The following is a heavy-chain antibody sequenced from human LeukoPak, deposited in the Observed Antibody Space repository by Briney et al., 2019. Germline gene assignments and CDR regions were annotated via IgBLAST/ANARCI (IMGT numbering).Heavy chain of an antibody. Sequence: GGSLRLSCAASGFTFDDYAMHWVRQAPGKGLEWVSGISWNSGSIGYADSVKGRFTISRDNAKNSLYLQMNSLRAEDTALYYCAKDISNGMTIDFDYWGQGTLVTVSS. CDR3: AKDISNGMTIDFDY. V-gene: IGHV3-9*01. CDR2: ISWNSGSI. CDR1: GFTFDDYA. J-gene: IGHJ4*02. D-gene: IGHD4/OR15-4a*01.